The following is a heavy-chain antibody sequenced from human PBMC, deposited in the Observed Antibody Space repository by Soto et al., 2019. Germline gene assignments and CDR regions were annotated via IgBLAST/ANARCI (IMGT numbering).Heavy chain of an antibody. J-gene: IGHJ4*02. CDR2: ISYDGSNK. V-gene: IGHV3-30*03. Sequence: GGSLRLSCAASGFTFSSYGMHWVRQAPGKGLEWVAVISYDGSNKYYADSVKGRFTISRDNSKNTLYLQMNSLRAEDTAVYYCARARRDGYNLSHFDYWGQGTLVTVSS. CDR1: GFTFSSYG. D-gene: IGHD5-12*01. CDR3: ARARRDGYNLSHFDY.